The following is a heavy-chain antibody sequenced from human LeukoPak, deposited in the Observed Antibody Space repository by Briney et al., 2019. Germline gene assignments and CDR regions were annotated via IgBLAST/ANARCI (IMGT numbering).Heavy chain of an antibody. CDR2: IRSKAYGGTT. D-gene: IGHD5-24*01. J-gene: IGHJ6*02. V-gene: IGHV3-49*04. CDR1: GFTFGDYA. CDR3: TRDLGGDAPIHVATITWYYYGMDV. Sequence: PGGSLRLSCTASGFTFGDYAMSWVRQAPGKGLEWVGFIRSKAYGGTTEYAASVKGRFTFSRDDSKSIAYLQMNSLKTEDTAVYYCTRDLGGDAPIHVATITWYYYGMDVWGQGTTVIVSS.